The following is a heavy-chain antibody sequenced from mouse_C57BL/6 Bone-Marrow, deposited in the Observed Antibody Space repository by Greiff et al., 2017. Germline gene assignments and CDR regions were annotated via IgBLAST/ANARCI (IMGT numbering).Heavy chain of an antibody. CDR2: IYPRSGNT. CDR1: GYTFTSYG. V-gene: IGHV1-81*01. J-gene: IGHJ4*01. D-gene: IGHD1-1*01. Sequence: VQLQQSGAELARPGASVKLSCKASGYTFTSYGIRWVKQRTGQGLEWIGEIYPRSGNTYYNEKFKGKATLTADKSSSTAYMELRSLTSEDSAVYFCALTAILQYDAFDYWGQGTSVTVSS. CDR3: ALTAILQYDAFDY.